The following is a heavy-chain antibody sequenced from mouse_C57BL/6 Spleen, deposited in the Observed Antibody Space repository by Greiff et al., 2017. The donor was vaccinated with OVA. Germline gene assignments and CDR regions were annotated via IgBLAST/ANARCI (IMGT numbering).Heavy chain of an antibody. D-gene: IGHD1-1*01. CDR2: ISYDGSN. V-gene: IGHV3-6*01. CDR3: ARDLYYGSSYDAY. Sequence: EVKLQESGPGLVKPSQSLSLTCSVTGYSITSGYYWNWIRQFPGNKLEWMGYISYDGSNNYNPSLKNRISITRDTSKNQFFLKLNSVTTEDTATYYCARDLYYGSSYDAYWGQGTLVTVSA. J-gene: IGHJ3*01. CDR1: GYSITSGYY.